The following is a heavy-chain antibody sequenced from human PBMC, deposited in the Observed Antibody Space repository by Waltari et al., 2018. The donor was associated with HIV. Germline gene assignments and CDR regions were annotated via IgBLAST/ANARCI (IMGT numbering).Heavy chain of an antibody. V-gene: IGHV3-23*01. J-gene: IGHJ6*02. Sequence: EVQLLESGGGLVQPGGSLRLAWAASDFNFTSPAINWVRQAPGKGLEWVSAITSGSSTYYADSVQGRFTTSRDNSKNTLYLQMNILRAEDTAVYFCVKEHQYSYTWYSYYGMDVWGQGTTVTVSS. CDR3: VKEHQYSYTWYSYYGMDV. CDR1: DFNFTSPA. CDR2: ITSGSST. D-gene: IGHD6-13*01.